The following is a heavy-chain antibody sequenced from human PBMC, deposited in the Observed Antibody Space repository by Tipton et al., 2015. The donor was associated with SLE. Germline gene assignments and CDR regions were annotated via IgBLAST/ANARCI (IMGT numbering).Heavy chain of an antibody. CDR2: IYTSGST. D-gene: IGHD6-6*01. CDR1: GGSISSGSYY. V-gene: IGHV4-61*02. CDR3: ARDPRYSSSSGGD. Sequence: TLSLTCTVSGGSISSGSYYWSWIRQPAGKGLEWIGRIYTSGSTNYNPSPKSRVTISVDTSKNQCSLKLSSVTAADTAVYYCARDPRYSSSSGGDWGQGTLVTVSS. J-gene: IGHJ1*01.